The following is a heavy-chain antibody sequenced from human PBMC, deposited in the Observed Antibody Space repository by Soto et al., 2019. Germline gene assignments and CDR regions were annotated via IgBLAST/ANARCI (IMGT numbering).Heavy chain of an antibody. CDR1: GLTFSSYS. CDR3: ARDVRGSDWYYFDY. D-gene: IGHD6-19*01. J-gene: IGHJ4*02. V-gene: IGHV3-48*01. Sequence: EVQLVESGGGLVQPGGSLRLSCAASGLTFSSYSMNWVRQAPGKGLEWISYISSSSSTIYYADSVKGRFTISRDNAKNSLYLKMNSLRAEDTAVYYCARDVRGSDWYYFDYWGQGTLVTVSS. CDR2: ISSSSSTI.